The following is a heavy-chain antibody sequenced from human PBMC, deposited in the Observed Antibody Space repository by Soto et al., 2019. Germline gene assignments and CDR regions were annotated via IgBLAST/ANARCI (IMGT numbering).Heavy chain of an antibody. J-gene: IGHJ4*02. Sequence: GGSLRLSCAASGFTFSRYDMSWVRQAPAKGLEWVSAISGSAGSTYYADSVKGRFTISRDNSKNTLYLQMNSLRAEDTAVYFCAKDRRGYSASWDPFDYWGQGTLVTVSS. V-gene: IGHV3-23*01. CDR2: ISGSAGST. CDR3: AKDRRGYSASWDPFDY. D-gene: IGHD6-13*01. CDR1: GFTFSRYD.